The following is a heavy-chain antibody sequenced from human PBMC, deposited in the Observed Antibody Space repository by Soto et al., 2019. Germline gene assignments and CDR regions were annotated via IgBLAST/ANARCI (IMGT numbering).Heavy chain of an antibody. J-gene: IGHJ3*01. CDR1: GFTFNSYA. CDR2: ISASGGGK. V-gene: IGHV3-23*01. D-gene: IGHD4-17*01. CDR3: GKDPNGDYVGGFDF. Sequence: EVQLLESGGDLVQPGGSLRLSCATSGFTFNSYAMSWVRQAPGKGLEWVSGISASGGGKYYLDSVKGRFTISKDSSSNTLYLQMNSLRAEDTALYFCGKDPNGDYVGGFDFWGPGTMVTVSS.